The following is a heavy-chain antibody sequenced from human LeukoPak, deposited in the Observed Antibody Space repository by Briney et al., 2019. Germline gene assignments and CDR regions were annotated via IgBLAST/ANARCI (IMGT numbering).Heavy chain of an antibody. J-gene: IGHJ4*02. V-gene: IGHV1-8*01. CDR1: GYTFTSYD. D-gene: IGHD3-3*01. Sequence: ASVKVSCKASGYTFTSYDINWVRQAPGQGLEWMGWMNPNSGNTGYAQKFQGRVSMTRDTSTSTAYMDLSSLTSEDTAVYYCARHRTIFGVVTYYFDYWGQGTLVTVSS. CDR3: ARHRTIFGVVTYYFDY. CDR2: MNPNSGNT.